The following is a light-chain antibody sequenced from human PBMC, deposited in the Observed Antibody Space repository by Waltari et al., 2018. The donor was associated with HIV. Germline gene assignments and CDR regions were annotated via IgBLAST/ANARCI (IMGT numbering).Light chain of an antibody. CDR3: AAWDDRLLWV. CDR1: RSNIGDNF. Sequence: QSVLTQPPSASGTAGQRVTISCSGSRSNIGDNFVYWFQQLPGTAPKLLIYRNDPPSSGGPARFSCSKSGTSASLAISGLRSEDEAYYYCAAWDDRLLWVFGGGTILTVL. V-gene: IGLV1-47*01. CDR2: RND. J-gene: IGLJ3*02.